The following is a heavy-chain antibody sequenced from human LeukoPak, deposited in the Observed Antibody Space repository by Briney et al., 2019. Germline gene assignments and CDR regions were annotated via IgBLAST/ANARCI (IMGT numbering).Heavy chain of an antibody. V-gene: IGHV1-18*01. J-gene: IGHJ4*02. Sequence: GASVKVSCKASGYTFTSYGISWVRQAPGQGLEWTGWISAYNGITNYAQKLQGRVTMTTDTSTSTAYMELRSLRSDDTAVYYCAREELAVAGKIFDYGGQGTLVTVSS. CDR1: GYTFTSYG. CDR2: ISAYNGIT. CDR3: AREELAVAGKIFDY. D-gene: IGHD6-19*01.